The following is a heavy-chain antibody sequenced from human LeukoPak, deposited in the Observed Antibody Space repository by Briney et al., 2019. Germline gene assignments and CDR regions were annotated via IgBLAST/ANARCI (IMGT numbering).Heavy chain of an antibody. CDR1: GGTFSSYA. J-gene: IGHJ4*02. Sequence: GASVKVSCKASGGTFSSYAISWVRQAPGQGLEWMGGIIPIFGTANYAQKFQGRVTITADESTSTAYMELSSLRSEDTAVYYCARGSNDILTGYSCDYWGQGTLVTVSS. D-gene: IGHD3-9*01. CDR3: ARGSNDILTGYSCDY. V-gene: IGHV1-69*13. CDR2: IIPIFGTA.